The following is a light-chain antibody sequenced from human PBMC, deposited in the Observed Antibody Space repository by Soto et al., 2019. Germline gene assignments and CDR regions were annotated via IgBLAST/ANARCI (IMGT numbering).Light chain of an antibody. Sequence: EIVLTQSPGTLSLSPGERATLSCRASQSVSSSYLAWYQPKPGQAPRLLIYGASSRATGIPDRFSGSGSGTDFTLTISRLEPEDFAVYYFQQYGSSLTWTFGQGTKVEIK. CDR2: GAS. J-gene: IGKJ1*01. CDR3: QQYGSSLTWT. V-gene: IGKV3-20*01. CDR1: QSVSSSY.